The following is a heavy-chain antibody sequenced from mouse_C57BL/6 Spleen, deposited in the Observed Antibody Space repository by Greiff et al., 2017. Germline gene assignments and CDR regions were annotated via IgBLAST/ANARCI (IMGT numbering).Heavy chain of an antibody. Sequence: VQLQQSGAELVRPGASVKLSCTASGFNIKDDYMHWVKQRPEQGLEWIGWIDPENGDTEYASKFQGKATITADTSSNTAYLQLRSLTSEDTAVYYGTTGCYGSSYGDAMDYWGQGTSVTVSS. CDR1: GFNIKDDY. CDR2: IDPENGDT. CDR3: TTGCYGSSYGDAMDY. D-gene: IGHD1-1*01. V-gene: IGHV14-4*01. J-gene: IGHJ4*01.